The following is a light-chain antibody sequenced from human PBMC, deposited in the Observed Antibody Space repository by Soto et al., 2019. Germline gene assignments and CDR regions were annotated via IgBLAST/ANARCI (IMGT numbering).Light chain of an antibody. CDR3: QQYNKWPNT. Sequence: EILMTQSPGNLSVSPGESATLSCRASQSVSSSLAWYQRNPGQAPRLLMYGASTRATGIPARFSGSGSGTEFTLTISSLQSEDFAIYYCQQYNKWPNTFGQGTKLEMK. CDR2: GAS. J-gene: IGKJ2*01. CDR1: QSVSSS. V-gene: IGKV3-15*01.